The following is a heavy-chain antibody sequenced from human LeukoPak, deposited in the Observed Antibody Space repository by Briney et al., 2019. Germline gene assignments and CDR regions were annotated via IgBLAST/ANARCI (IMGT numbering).Heavy chain of an antibody. D-gene: IGHD3-22*01. J-gene: IGHJ4*02. Sequence: ASVKVSCKTSGYTFTGYYMHWVRQAPGQGLEWMGWINPNSGGTNYAQKFQGRVTMTRDTSISTAYMELSRLRSDDTAVYYCARTPPGGYYYLFDYWGQGTLVTVSS. CDR1: GYTFTGYY. V-gene: IGHV1-2*02. CDR2: INPNSGGT. CDR3: ARTPPGGYYYLFDY.